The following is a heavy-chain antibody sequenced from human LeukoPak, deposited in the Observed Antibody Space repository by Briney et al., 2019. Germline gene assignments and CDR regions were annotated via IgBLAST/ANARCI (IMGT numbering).Heavy chain of an antibody. CDR1: GGSIRSYY. CDR3: ARGSHYGDYGY. V-gene: IGHV4-59*08. J-gene: IGHJ4*02. Sequence: PSETLSLTCTVSGGSIRSYYWSWIRQPPGKGLEWIAYIYYSGSTNYNPSLKSRVTISVDTSKNQFSLKLTSVTAADTAVYYCARGSHYGDYGYWGQGTLVTVSS. D-gene: IGHD4-17*01. CDR2: IYYSGST.